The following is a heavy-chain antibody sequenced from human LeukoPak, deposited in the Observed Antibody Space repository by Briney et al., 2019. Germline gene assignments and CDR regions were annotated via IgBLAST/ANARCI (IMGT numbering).Heavy chain of an antibody. V-gene: IGHV3-48*03. D-gene: IGHD1-14*01. CDR3: ARAKFSEPFDY. CDR1: GFTFSSYE. Sequence: GGSLRLSCAASGFTFSSYEMNWVRQAPGKGLEWVSYISSSGSTIYYADSVKGRFTISRDNAKNSLYLQMNSLRAEDTAVYYCARAKFSEPFDYWGQGTLVTISS. CDR2: ISSSGSTI. J-gene: IGHJ4*02.